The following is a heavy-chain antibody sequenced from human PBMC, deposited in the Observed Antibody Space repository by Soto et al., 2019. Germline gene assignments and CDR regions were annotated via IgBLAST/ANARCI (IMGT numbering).Heavy chain of an antibody. Sequence: EVQLVESGGGLVQPGGSLRLSCAASGFIFSRDWMHWVRQAPGKGLMWVSRIKYDGSITTYADSVKGRFTISRDNAKDTVYLQMNSLRDEDTAVYYCARGAFGNYYVDYWGQGTLVTVAP. V-gene: IGHV3-74*01. CDR1: GFIFSRDW. CDR2: IKYDGSIT. J-gene: IGHJ4*02. CDR3: ARGAFGNYYVDY. D-gene: IGHD3-10*01.